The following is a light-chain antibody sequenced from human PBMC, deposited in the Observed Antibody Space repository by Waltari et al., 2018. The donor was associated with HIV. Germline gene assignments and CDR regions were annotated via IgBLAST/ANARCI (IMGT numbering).Light chain of an antibody. Sequence: SYVLTQPPSVSVAPGKTARITCGGNHIGSKGVHWCQQKPGQAPVLVIYYDSHRPSGIPERFSGSKSGNTATLTISRVEAGDEADYYCQLWDGTGDHPGVFGTGTQVTVL. CDR3: QLWDGTGDHPGV. CDR1: HIGSKG. CDR2: YDS. V-gene: IGLV3-21*04. J-gene: IGLJ1*01.